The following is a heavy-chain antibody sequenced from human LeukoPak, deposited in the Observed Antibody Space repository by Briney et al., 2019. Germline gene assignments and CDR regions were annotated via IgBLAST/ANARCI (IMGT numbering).Heavy chain of an antibody. D-gene: IGHD2-8*01. CDR2: IYTSGST. V-gene: IGHV4-61*02. Sequence: SETLSLTCTVSGGSISSGSYYWSWIRQPAGKGLEWIGRIYTSGSTNYNPSLKSRVTISVDTSKNQFSLKLSSVTAADTAVYYCARGASVVGVLYNWFDPWGQGTLVTVSS. CDR1: GGSISSGSYY. J-gene: IGHJ5*02. CDR3: ARGASVVGVLYNWFDP.